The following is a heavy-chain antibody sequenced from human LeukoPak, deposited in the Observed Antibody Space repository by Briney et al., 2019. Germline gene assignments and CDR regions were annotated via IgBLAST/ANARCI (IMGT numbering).Heavy chain of an antibody. J-gene: IGHJ4*02. CDR2: IWYDGSNK. D-gene: IGHD3-10*01. CDR3: ARDRVRGQVPLDY. Sequence: PGGSLRLSCAASGFTFSSYGMHWVRQAPGKGLEWVAVIWYDGSNKYYADSVKGRFTISRDNSKNTLYLQMNRLRAEDTAVYYCARDRVRGQVPLDYWGQGTLVTVSS. V-gene: IGHV3-33*01. CDR1: GFTFSSYG.